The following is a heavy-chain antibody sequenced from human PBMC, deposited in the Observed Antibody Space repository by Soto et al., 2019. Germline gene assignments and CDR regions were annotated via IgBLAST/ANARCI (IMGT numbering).Heavy chain of an antibody. J-gene: IGHJ6*02. V-gene: IGHV1-24*01. CDR3: ARFIAAAGGYYYYYRMDV. CDR2: FDPEDGET. D-gene: IGHD6-13*01. CDR1: GYTLTELS. Sequence: GASVKVSCKVSGYTLTELSMHWVRQAPGKGXEWMGGFDPEDGETIYAQKFQGRVTMTEDTSTDTAYMELSSLRSEDTAVYYCARFIAAAGGYYYYYRMDVWGQGTTVTVSS.